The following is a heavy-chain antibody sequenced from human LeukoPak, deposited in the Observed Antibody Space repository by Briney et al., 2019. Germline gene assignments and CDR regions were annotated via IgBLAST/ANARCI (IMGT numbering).Heavy chain of an antibody. J-gene: IGHJ3*02. CDR3: ARSAHGGAFDI. D-gene: IGHD4-23*01. V-gene: IGHV3-74*01. CDR1: GLTFSSYW. Sequence: PGGSLRLSCAASGLTFSSYWMHWVRQAPGKGLVWVSRINSDGSSTSYADSVKGRFTNSRDNAKNTLYLQMNSLRAEDTAVYYCARSAHGGAFDIWGQGTMVTVSS. CDR2: INSDGSST.